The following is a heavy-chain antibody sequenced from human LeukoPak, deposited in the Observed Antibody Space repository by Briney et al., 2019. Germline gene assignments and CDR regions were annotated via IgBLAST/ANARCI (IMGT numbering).Heavy chain of an antibody. CDR3: ARDRVGATDYFDY. CDR2: ISYDGSNK. J-gene: IGHJ4*02. V-gene: IGHV3-30-3*01. Sequence: PGGSLRLSCAASGFTFSGSAMHWVRQASGKGLEWVAVISYDGSNKYYADSVKGRFTISRDNSKNTLYLQMNSLRAEDTAVYYCARDRVGATDYFDYWGQGTLVTVSS. D-gene: IGHD1-26*01. CDR1: GFTFSGSA.